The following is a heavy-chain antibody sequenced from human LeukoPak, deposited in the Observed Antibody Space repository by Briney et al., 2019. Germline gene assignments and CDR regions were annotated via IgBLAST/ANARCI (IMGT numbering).Heavy chain of an antibody. CDR3: ARRDLVAGVFGDAFDI. J-gene: IGHJ3*02. Sequence: KASETLSLTCAVSGGSISSGGYSWSWIRQPPGKGLEWIGYIYYSGSTYYNPSPKSRVTISVDTSKNQFSLKLSSVTAADTAVYYCARRDLVAGVFGDAFDIWGQGTMVTVSS. CDR2: IYYSGST. D-gene: IGHD5-12*01. CDR1: GGSISSGGYS. V-gene: IGHV4-30-2*03.